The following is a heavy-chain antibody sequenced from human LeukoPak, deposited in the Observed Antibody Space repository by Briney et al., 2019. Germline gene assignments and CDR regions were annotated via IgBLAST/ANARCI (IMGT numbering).Heavy chain of an antibody. CDR2: ISSSSSYI. J-gene: IGHJ4*02. D-gene: IGHD6-13*01. V-gene: IGHV3-21*04. Sequence: GGSLRLSCAASGFTFSSYGMNWVRQAPGKGLEWVSSISSSSSYIYYADSVKGRFTISRDNAKNPLYLQLNSLRAEDTAVYYCARLGFIEAAGTVDYWGQGTLVIVSS. CDR3: ARLGFIEAAGTVDY. CDR1: GFTFSSYG.